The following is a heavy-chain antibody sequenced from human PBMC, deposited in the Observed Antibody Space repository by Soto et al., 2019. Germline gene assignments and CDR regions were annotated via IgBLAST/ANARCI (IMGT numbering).Heavy chain of an antibody. CDR3: ARGFGVVTPFYYYGMDV. CDR1: GFTFSSYA. Sequence: GGSLRLSCAASGFTFSSYAMHWVRQAPGKGLEWVAVISYDGSNKYYADSVKGRFTISRDNSKNTLYLQMNSLRAEDTAVYYCARGFGVVTPFYYYGMDVWGHGTTVTVSS. CDR2: ISYDGSNK. V-gene: IGHV3-30-3*01. D-gene: IGHD3-3*01. J-gene: IGHJ6*02.